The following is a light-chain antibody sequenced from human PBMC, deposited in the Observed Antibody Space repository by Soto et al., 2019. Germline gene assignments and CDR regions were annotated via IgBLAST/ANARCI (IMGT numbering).Light chain of an antibody. CDR3: QSYDSSLIGWV. Sequence: QSVLTQPPSVSGAPGQRVTISCTGSSSNIGARYDVHWYQQLPGTAPKLLIHGNNNRPSGVPDRFSGSKSGTSASLAITGLQAEDEADYYCQSYDSSLIGWVFGGGTKLTVL. CDR1: SSNIGARYD. V-gene: IGLV1-40*01. J-gene: IGLJ3*02. CDR2: GNN.